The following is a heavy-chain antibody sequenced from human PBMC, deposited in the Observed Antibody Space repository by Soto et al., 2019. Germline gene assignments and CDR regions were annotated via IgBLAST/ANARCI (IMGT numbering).Heavy chain of an antibody. Sequence: QVQLVESGGGVVQTGTSLRLSCAASGFTFSNYGMHWVRQAPDKGLEWVAIIWYDESNKYYADSVKGRFTISRDNSKNTLFLQMNSLRVEDTAVYYCARDPGSSWYPIDYWGQGALVTVSS. CDR1: GFTFSNYG. V-gene: IGHV3-33*01. CDR2: IWYDESNK. D-gene: IGHD6-13*01. J-gene: IGHJ4*02. CDR3: ARDPGSSWYPIDY.